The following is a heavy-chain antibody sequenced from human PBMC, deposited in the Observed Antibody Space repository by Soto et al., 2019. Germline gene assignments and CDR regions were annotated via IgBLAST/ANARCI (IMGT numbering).Heavy chain of an antibody. CDR2: IWYDGSNK. D-gene: IGHD5-12*01. CDR3: ARDKWKMATRLDY. CDR1: GFTFSSYG. Sequence: GGSLRLSCAASGFTFSSYGMHWVRQAPGKGLEWVAVIWYDGSNKYYADSVKGRFTISRDNSKNTLYLQMNSLRAEDTAVYYCARDKWKMATRLDYWGQGTLVTVSS. V-gene: IGHV3-33*01. J-gene: IGHJ4*02.